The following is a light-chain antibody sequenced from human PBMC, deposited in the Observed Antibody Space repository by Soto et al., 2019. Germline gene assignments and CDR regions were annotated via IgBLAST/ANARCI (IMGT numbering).Light chain of an antibody. Sequence: QSVLTQPASVSGSPGQSITISCTGTSGDIGSYNRVSWYQQHPGKAPKLIIYEVTDRPSGVSNRFSGSKSGNTASLTISGLQAEDEADYYCSAYTSSLTLYVFGSGTKVTVL. J-gene: IGLJ1*01. CDR1: SGDIGSYNR. CDR2: EVT. CDR3: SAYTSSLTLYV. V-gene: IGLV2-14*01.